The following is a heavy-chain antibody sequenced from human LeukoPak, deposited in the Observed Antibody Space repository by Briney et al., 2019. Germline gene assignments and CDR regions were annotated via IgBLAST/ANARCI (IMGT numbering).Heavy chain of an antibody. CDR3: ARVLYRCSSTSCYVMMGEAFDP. D-gene: IGHD2-2*01. CDR2: IIPIFGTA. V-gene: IGHV1-69*01. Sequence: SVKVSCKASGGTFSSYAISWVRQAPGQGLEWMGGIIPIFGTANYAQKFQGRVTITAGESTSTAYMELSSLRSEDTAVYYCARVLYRCSSTSCYVMMGEAFDPWGQGTLVTVSS. J-gene: IGHJ5*02. CDR1: GGTFSSYA.